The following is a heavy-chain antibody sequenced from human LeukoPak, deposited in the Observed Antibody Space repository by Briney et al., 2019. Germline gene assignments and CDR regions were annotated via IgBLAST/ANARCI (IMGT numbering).Heavy chain of an antibody. D-gene: IGHD3-10*01. V-gene: IGHV1-2*02. CDR2: INPNSGGT. CDR3: ARAMVRGVIISLGY. J-gene: IGHJ4*02. Sequence: ASVKVSCTASGYTFTGYYMHWVRQAPGQGLEWMGWINPNSGGTNYAQKFQGRVTMTRDTSISTAYMELSRLRSDDTAVYYCARAMVRGVIISLGYWGQGTLVTVSS. CDR1: GYTFTGYY.